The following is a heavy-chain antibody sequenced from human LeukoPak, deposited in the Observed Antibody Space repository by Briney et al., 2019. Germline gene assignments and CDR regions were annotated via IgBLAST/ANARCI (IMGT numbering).Heavy chain of an antibody. CDR1: GYSISSGYY. Sequence: SETLSLTCTVSGYSISSGYYWGWIRQPPGKGLEWIGEINHSGSTNYNPSLNSRVTISVDTSKNQFSLKLSSVTAADTAVYYCATVVVPAAISVSMDVWGKGTTVTVSS. CDR3: ATVVVPAAISVSMDV. V-gene: IGHV4-38-2*02. J-gene: IGHJ6*03. D-gene: IGHD2-2*02. CDR2: INHSGST.